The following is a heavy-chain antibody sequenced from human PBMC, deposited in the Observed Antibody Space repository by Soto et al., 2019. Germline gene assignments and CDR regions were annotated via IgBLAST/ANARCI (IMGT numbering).Heavy chain of an antibody. CDR3: ARLGPIPAPSAYYFDH. Sequence: QPQLQESGPGLVKPSETLSLTCAVSGGSISTNSYYWGWIRQPPGKGLDWIGTIYFSGSTHYSPSLKSRLTISVDTSKNQFALNLRSVTAADTAVYYCARLGPIPAPSAYYFDHWGQGTLVTVSS. J-gene: IGHJ4*02. D-gene: IGHD2-2*02. CDR2: IYFSGST. CDR1: GGSISTNSYY. V-gene: IGHV4-39*01.